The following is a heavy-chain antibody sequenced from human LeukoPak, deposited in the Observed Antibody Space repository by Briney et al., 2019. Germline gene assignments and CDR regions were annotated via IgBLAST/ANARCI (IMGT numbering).Heavy chain of an antibody. CDR2: INPKSGAT. J-gene: IGHJ5*02. CDR3: ARDPWGGDIVVVPAAIHDP. D-gene: IGHD2-2*01. Sequence: ASVKVSCKASGYTFTDYPIHWVRQAPGQGLEWVGRINPKSGATNYAQRFQGRVTMTRDTSTSTAYMELSRLRSDDTAVFYCARDPWGGDIVVVPAAIHDPWGQGTLVTVSS. V-gene: IGHV1-2*06. CDR1: GYTFTDYP.